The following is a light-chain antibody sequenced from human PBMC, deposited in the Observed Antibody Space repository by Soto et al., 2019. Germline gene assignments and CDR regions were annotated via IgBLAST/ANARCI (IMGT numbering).Light chain of an antibody. CDR2: DVS. Sequence: QSVLTQPRSVSGSPGQSVTISCIGTSSDIGSYNYVSWYQQHPGKAPKLMIYDVSKRPSGVPDRFSGSKSGNTASLTISGLQTEDEADYYCCTYAGSYLWVFGGGTKLTVL. J-gene: IGLJ3*02. CDR3: CTYAGSYLWV. V-gene: IGLV2-11*01. CDR1: SSDIGSYNY.